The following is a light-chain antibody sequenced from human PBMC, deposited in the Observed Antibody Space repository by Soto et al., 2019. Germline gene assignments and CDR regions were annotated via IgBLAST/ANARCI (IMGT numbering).Light chain of an antibody. J-gene: IGLJ1*01. CDR2: DVS. V-gene: IGLV2-11*01. CDR3: CSFAGSYTFV. CDR1: SSDVGRYNY. Sequence: QSALTQPRSVSGSPGQSVTISCTGASSDVGRYNYVSWYQQHPGKAPKLMIYDVSKRPSGVPDRFSGSKSDNTASLTISGLQAEDEADYYCCSFAGSYTFVFGTGTKLTVL.